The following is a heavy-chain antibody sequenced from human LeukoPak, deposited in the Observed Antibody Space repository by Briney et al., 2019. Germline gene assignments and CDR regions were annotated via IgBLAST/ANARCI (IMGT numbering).Heavy chain of an antibody. V-gene: IGHV3-20*04. J-gene: IGHJ4*02. CDR2: INWNGGST. Sequence: GGSLRLSCAASGFTFDDYGMSWVRQAPGKGLEWVSGINWNGGSTGYADSVKGRFTISRDNAKNSLYLQMNSLRAEDTALYYCARRGYCSSTSCSRELKIDYWGQGTLVTVSS. CDR1: GFTFDDYG. D-gene: IGHD2-2*01. CDR3: ARRGYCSSTSCSRELKIDY.